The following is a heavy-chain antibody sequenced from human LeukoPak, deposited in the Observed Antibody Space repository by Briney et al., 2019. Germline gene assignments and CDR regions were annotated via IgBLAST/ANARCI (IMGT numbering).Heavy chain of an antibody. J-gene: IGHJ5*02. D-gene: IGHD2-15*01. CDR2: ISGSGGST. V-gene: IGHV3-23*01. CDR1: GFTFSSYA. Sequence: QPGGSLRLSCAASGFTFSSYAMSWVRQAPGKGLEWVSAISGSGGSTHYADSVKGRFTISRDNSKNTLYLQMNSLRAEDTAVYYCARRVDATRWFDPWGQGTLVAVSS. CDR3: ARRVDATRWFDP.